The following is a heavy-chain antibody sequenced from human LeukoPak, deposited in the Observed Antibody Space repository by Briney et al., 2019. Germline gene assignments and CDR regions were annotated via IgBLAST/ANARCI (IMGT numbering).Heavy chain of an antibody. Sequence: PGGSLRLSCAASGFTFSSYAMSWVRQAPGKGLVCVSRINTDGSSRSYADSVKGRFTISRDNAKNTLYLQMNSLRAEDTAIYYCTRASAGLSYLDLWGRGTLVTVSS. CDR3: TRASAGLSYLDL. V-gene: IGHV3-74*01. J-gene: IGHJ2*01. CDR2: INTDGSSR. CDR1: GFTFSSYA. D-gene: IGHD3/OR15-3a*01.